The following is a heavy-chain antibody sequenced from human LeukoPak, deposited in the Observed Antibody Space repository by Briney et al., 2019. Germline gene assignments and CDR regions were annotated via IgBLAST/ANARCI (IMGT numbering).Heavy chain of an antibody. J-gene: IGHJ4*02. D-gene: IGHD3-22*01. CDR2: ISGSGGST. CDR1: GFTFSSYT. Sequence: PGGSLRLSCAASGFTFSSYTMSWVRQAPGKRLEWVSAISGSGGSTYYADSVKGRFTISRDNSKNTLYLQMNSLRAEDTAVYYCAKGALTPSSGYFFWAHFDYWGQGTLVTVSS. CDR3: AKGALTPSSGYFFWAHFDY. V-gene: IGHV3-23*01.